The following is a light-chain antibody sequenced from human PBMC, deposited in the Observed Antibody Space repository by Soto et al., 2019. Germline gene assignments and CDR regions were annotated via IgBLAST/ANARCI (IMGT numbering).Light chain of an antibody. J-gene: IGLJ1*01. Sequence: QSALTQPASVSGSPGQSITISCTGTTSHVGTYGLVSWYQQYPGKAPKLMIYEVSKRPSRVSNRFSGSKSGNTASLTISGLQAEDEADYYCCSYAGTNTYVLGTGTKVTVL. V-gene: IGLV2-23*02. CDR3: CSYAGTNTYV. CDR2: EVS. CDR1: TSHVGTYGL.